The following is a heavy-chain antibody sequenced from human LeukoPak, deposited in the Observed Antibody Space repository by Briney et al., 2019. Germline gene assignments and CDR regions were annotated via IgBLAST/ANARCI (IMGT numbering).Heavy chain of an antibody. J-gene: IGHJ6*02. CDR2: IWYDGSNK. CDR3: ARDTSEYSSLDV. Sequence: PGGSLRLSCAASGFTFGSYGMHWVRQAPGKGLEWVAVIWYDGSNKYYADSVKGRFTISRDNSKNTLYLQMNSLRAEDMAVYYCARDTSEYSSLDVWGQGTTVTVSS. D-gene: IGHD6-6*01. V-gene: IGHV3-33*01. CDR1: GFTFGSYG.